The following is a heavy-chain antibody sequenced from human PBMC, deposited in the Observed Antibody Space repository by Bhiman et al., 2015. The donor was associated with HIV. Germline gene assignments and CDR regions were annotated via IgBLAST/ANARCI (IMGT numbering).Heavy chain of an antibody. CDR3: ARDFIIAAAGTY. Sequence: QVQLVESGGGVVQPGRSLRLSCAASGFTFSSYAMHWVRQAPGKGLEWVAVISYDGSNKYYADSVKGRFTISRDNSKNTLYLQMNSLRAEDTAVYYCARDFIIAAAGTYWGQGTLVTVSS. CDR1: GFTFSSYA. D-gene: IGHD6-13*01. V-gene: IGHV3-30*04. J-gene: IGHJ4*02. CDR2: ISYDGSNK.